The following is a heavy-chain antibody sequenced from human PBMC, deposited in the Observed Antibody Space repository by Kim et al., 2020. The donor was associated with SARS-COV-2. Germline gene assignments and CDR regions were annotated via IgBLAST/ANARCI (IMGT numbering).Heavy chain of an antibody. D-gene: IGHD3-10*01. Sequence: AASVTGRFTISREHAKHALYLKMNRLRAEDTAVYYCARAGSGSYYDAFDIWGHGTMVTVSS. CDR3: ARAGSGSYYDAFDI. J-gene: IGHJ3*02. V-gene: IGHV3-21*01.